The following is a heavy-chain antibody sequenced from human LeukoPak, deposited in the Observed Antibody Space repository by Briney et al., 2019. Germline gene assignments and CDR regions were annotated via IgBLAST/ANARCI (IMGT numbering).Heavy chain of an antibody. Sequence: SETLSLTCAVYGGSFSGYYWGWIRQPPGKGLEWIGSIYYSGSTYYNPSLKSRVTISVDTSKNQFSLKLSSVTAADTAVYYCARQGTLLWFGELLESWFDPWGQGTLVTVSS. V-gene: IGHV4-39*01. CDR1: GGSFSGYY. J-gene: IGHJ5*02. D-gene: IGHD3-10*01. CDR2: IYYSGST. CDR3: ARQGTLLWFGELLESWFDP.